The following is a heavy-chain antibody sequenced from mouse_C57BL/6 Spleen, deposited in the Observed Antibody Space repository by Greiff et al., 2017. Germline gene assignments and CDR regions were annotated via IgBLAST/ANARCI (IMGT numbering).Heavy chain of an antibody. Sequence: VQLQESGPELVKPGASVKISCKASGYAFSSSWMNWVKQTPGKGLEWIGRIYPGAGDTNYNGKFKGKATLTADKSSSTAYMQLSSLTSEDSAVYFCARSRYYGSRDYYAMDYWGQGTSVTVSS. CDR2: IYPGAGDT. CDR3: ARSRYYGSRDYYAMDY. CDR1: GYAFSSSW. V-gene: IGHV1-82*01. D-gene: IGHD1-1*01. J-gene: IGHJ4*01.